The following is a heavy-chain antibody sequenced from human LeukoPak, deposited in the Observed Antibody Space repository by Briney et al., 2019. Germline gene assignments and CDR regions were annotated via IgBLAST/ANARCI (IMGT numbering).Heavy chain of an antibody. CDR1: ACSISSSSYY. V-gene: IGHV4-39*07. CDR2: IYYSGST. Sequence: PSETLSLTCTVSACSISSSSYYWGWIRQPPGKGLEWIGSIYYSGSTYYNPSLKSRVTISVDTSKNQFSLKLSSVTAADTAVYYCAAAADAFDIWGQGTMVTVSS. D-gene: IGHD6-13*01. J-gene: IGHJ3*02. CDR3: AAAADAFDI.